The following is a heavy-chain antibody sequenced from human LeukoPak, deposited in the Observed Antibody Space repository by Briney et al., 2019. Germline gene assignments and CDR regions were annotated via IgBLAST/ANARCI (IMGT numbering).Heavy chain of an antibody. D-gene: IGHD2-2*01. CDR1: GGTFSSYA. CDR2: IIPIFGTA. J-gene: IGHJ5*02. V-gene: IGHV1-69*13. CDR3: AREPPCSSTSCYVVWFDP. Sequence: SVKVSCKASGGTFSSYAISWVRQAPGQGLEWMGGIIPIFGTANYAQKFQGRVTITAGESTSTAYMELSSLRSEDTAVYYCAREPPCSSTSCYVVWFDPWGQGTLVTVSS.